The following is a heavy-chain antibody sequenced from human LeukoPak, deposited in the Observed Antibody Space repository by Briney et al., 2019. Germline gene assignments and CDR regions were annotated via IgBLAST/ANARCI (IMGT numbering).Heavy chain of an antibody. CDR1: GGTFSSYA. CDR3: VGDFWSGYYRGY. Sequence: ASVKVSCKASGGTFSSYAISWVRQAPGQGLEWMGRIIPIFGTANYAQKFQGRVTITADKSTSTAYMELSSLRSEDTAVYYCVGDFWSGYYRGYWGQGTLVTVSS. J-gene: IGHJ4*02. D-gene: IGHD3-3*01. V-gene: IGHV1-69*06. CDR2: IIPIFGTA.